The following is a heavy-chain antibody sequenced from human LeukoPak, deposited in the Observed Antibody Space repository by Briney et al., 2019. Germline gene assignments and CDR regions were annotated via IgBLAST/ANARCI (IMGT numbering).Heavy chain of an antibody. J-gene: IGHJ4*02. CDR1: NYTFTAYG. CDR2: IRSDNGKT. V-gene: IGHV1-18*01. D-gene: IGHD6-13*01. CDR3: AREAGQQLVHFDY. Sequence: ASVKVSCKTFNYTFTAYGINWVRQAPGQGLEWMGWIRSDNGKTNYAQKLQGRVTLTTDTTTSTVYMELSSLRSEDTAVYYCAREAGQQLVHFDYWGQGTLVTVSS.